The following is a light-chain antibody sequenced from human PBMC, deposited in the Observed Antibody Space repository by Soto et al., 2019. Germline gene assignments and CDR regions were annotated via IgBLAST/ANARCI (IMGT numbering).Light chain of an antibody. CDR2: GAS. CDR3: QQYKNWPPLT. V-gene: IGKV3-15*01. Sequence: EIVLTQSPGTLSLSPGERATLSCRASQRVSSGYLAWYQQKPGQTPRLLIYGASIRATGIPARFSGSGSGTEFTLTISSLQSEDFAVYYCQQYKNWPPLTFGGGTKVDIK. J-gene: IGKJ4*01. CDR1: QRVSSGY.